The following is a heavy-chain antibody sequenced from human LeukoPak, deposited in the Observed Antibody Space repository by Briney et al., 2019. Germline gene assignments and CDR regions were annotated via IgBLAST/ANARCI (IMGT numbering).Heavy chain of an antibody. CDR3: ARAAHITVAGNHFDY. J-gene: IGHJ4*02. CDR1: GFTFSNYA. Sequence: PGGSLRLSCAASGFTFSNYAMHWVRQAPGKGLEGVAVISYDGSNKYYADSVKGRFTISRDNSKNTLYLQVKSLRPEDTAIYYCARAAHITVAGNHFDYWGQGTLVTVSS. CDR2: ISYDGSNK. D-gene: IGHD6-19*01. V-gene: IGHV3-30-3*01.